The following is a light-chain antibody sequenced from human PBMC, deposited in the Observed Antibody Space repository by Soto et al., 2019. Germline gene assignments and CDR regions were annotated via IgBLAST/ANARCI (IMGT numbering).Light chain of an antibody. V-gene: IGKV1-9*01. Sequence: DIQLTQSPSFLSASVGDRVTITCRASQGISSYLAWYQQKPGKAPKLLIYAASTLQSGGPSRFSASGSGTEFTLTISSLQPEDFATYYCQHLNSYSYTVGEGTKLESK. CDR1: QGISSY. J-gene: IGKJ2*01. CDR3: QHLNSYSYT. CDR2: AAS.